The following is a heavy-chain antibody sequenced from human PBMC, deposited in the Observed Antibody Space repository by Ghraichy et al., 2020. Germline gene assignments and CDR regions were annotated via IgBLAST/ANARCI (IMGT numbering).Heavy chain of an antibody. CDR2: ISGSGGST. CDR3: AKFQDSSGWYPTGY. Sequence: GESLNISCAASGFTFSSYAMSWVRQAPGKGLEWVSAISGSGGSTYYADSVKGRFTISRDNSKNTLYLQMNSLRAEDTAVYYCAKFQDSSGWYPTGYWGQGTLVTVSS. J-gene: IGHJ4*02. D-gene: IGHD6-19*01. CDR1: GFTFSSYA. V-gene: IGHV3-23*01.